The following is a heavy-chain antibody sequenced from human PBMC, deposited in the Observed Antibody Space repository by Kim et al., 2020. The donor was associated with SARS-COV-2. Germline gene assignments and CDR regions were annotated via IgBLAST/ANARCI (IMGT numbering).Heavy chain of an antibody. V-gene: IGHV5-51*01. J-gene: IGHJ4*02. D-gene: IGHD1-26*01. Sequence: RDSPSFKGQVTISADKSISIAYLQWSSLKAADTAMYYCARVSVGSSPQLDYWGPGTLVTVSS. CDR3: ARVSVGSSPQLDY.